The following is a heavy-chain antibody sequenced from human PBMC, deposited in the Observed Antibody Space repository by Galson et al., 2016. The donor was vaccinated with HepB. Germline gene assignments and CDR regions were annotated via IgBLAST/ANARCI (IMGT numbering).Heavy chain of an antibody. CDR2: ISSGSTSI. V-gene: IGHV3-21*01. D-gene: IGHD5-18*01. CDR3: ATSTGDTTMPGA. CDR1: GFTFSSFG. Sequence: SLRLSCAASGFTFSSFGMNWVRQAPGKGLEWVSSISSGSTSIHYADSVRGRFTISRDNAKNSLFLQMNSLRAEDTAVYYCATSTGDTTMPGAWGQGTMVTVSS. J-gene: IGHJ3*01.